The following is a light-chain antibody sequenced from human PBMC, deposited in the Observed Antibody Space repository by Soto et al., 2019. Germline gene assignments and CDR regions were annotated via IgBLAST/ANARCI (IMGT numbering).Light chain of an antibody. V-gene: IGLV2-8*01. CDR2: EVS. Sequence: QSALTQSPSASGSPGQSVTISCTGTSSDVGNYKYVSWYQKHPGKAPKLMIYEVSKRTSGVPDRFSGSKSGNTASLTVSGLQVEDEADYYCSSYAGSNLWVFGGGTKLTVL. J-gene: IGLJ3*02. CDR3: SSYAGSNLWV. CDR1: SSDVGNYKY.